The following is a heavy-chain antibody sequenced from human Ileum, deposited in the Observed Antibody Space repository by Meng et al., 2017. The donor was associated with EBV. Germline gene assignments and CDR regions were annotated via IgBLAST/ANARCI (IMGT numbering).Heavy chain of an antibody. Sequence: ETGPGLVKPSGTLSLTSPVPVASITERNSWSWVRQPPGKGLEWIGEIYHSGGTNYNPSLKSRVTISVDKSKNQISLKLNSVTAADTAVYYCARWAFIYSYGFDHWGQGTLVTVSS. CDR3: ARWAFIYSYGFDH. D-gene: IGHD5-18*01. CDR1: VASITERNS. J-gene: IGHJ4*02. CDR2: IYHSGGT. V-gene: IGHV4-4*02.